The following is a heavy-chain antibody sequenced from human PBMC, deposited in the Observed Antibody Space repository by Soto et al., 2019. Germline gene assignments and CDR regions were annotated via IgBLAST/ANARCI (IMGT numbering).Heavy chain of an antibody. V-gene: IGHV3-9*01. CDR3: AKSMSSGWSPIDY. J-gene: IGHJ4*02. CDR1: GFTFGDYA. Sequence: PGGSLRLSCAASGFTFGDYAMYWVRQAPGKGLEWVSGLSWNSGDIAYAGSLKGRFSISRDNAKTSLYLHMNSLSAEDTAFYYCAKSMSSGWSPIDYWGQGTLVTVSS. CDR2: LSWNSGDI. D-gene: IGHD6-19*01.